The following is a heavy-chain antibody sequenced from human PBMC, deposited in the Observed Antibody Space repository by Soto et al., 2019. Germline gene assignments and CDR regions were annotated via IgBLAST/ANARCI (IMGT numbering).Heavy chain of an antibody. V-gene: IGHV1-8*01. J-gene: IGHJ6*03. CDR2: INPYSGNR. Sequence: QVQLVQSGAEVKKPGASVKVSCKASGYTFTNYDINWVRQATGQGLEWMGWINPYSGNRGYAQKFQCRVTMTRSTSESKAYMELTSLMSEDTAVYYCARALAEPSGGEYGYYYNMDVWGKGTTVTVSS. CDR3: ARALAEPSGGEYGYYYNMDV. CDR1: GYTFTNYD. D-gene: IGHD4-17*01.